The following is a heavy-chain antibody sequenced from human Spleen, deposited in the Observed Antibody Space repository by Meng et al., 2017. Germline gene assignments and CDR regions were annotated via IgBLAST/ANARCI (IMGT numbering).Heavy chain of an antibody. CDR3: ARDEDISAAGKLFGDY. Sequence: QGRRVQSGAEVKKPGASVKVSCKPSGYNFPDYYIHWVRQAPGQGLEWMGRIDPKNGDTHYAQKFQGRVTMTGDTSISTAYMDLSGLRSDDTAVYYCARDEDISAAGKLFGDYWGQGTLVTVSS. J-gene: IGHJ4*02. V-gene: IGHV1-2*06. CDR1: GYNFPDYY. D-gene: IGHD6-13*01. CDR2: IDPKNGDT.